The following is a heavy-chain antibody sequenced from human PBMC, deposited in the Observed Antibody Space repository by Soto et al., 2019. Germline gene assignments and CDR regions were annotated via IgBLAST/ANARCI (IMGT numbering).Heavy chain of an antibody. J-gene: IGHJ6*02. Sequence: PGESLKISCKGSGYSFTSYWISWVRQMPGKGLEWMGRIDPSDSYTNYSPSFQGHVTISADKSISTAYLQWSSLKVSDTAMYYCARRSFGELSFYYYGMDVWGQGTTVTVSS. D-gene: IGHD3-10*01. CDR3: ARRSFGELSFYYYGMDV. CDR2: IDPSDSYT. V-gene: IGHV5-10-1*01. CDR1: GYSFTSYW.